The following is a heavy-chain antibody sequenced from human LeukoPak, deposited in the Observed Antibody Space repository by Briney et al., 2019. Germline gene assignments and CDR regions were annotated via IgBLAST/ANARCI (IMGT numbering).Heavy chain of an antibody. D-gene: IGHD6-19*01. V-gene: IGHV3-21*04. CDR3: AKVPSSGWYALGY. J-gene: IGHJ4*02. Sequence: GGSLRLSCVASGFTFSTYNMNWVRQAPGKGLEWVSSISSSSTYMYYADSVKGRFTISRDNSKNTLYLQMNSLRAEDTAVYYCAKVPSSGWYALGYWGQGTLVTVSS. CDR2: ISSSSTYM. CDR1: GFTFSTYN.